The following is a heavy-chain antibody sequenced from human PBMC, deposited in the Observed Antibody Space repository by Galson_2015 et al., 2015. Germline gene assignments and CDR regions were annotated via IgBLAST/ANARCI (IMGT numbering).Heavy chain of an antibody. CDR3: AREENVVVPTLSFRPSYYYYGMDV. D-gene: IGHD2-2*01. Sequence: SLRLSCAASGFTFSSYGMHWVRQAPGKGLEWVAVIWYDGSNKYYADSVKGRFTIPRDNSKNTLYLQMNSLRAEDTAVYYCAREENVVVPTLSFRPSYYYYGMDVWGQGTTVTVSS. J-gene: IGHJ6*02. V-gene: IGHV3-33*01. CDR1: GFTFSSYG. CDR2: IWYDGSNK.